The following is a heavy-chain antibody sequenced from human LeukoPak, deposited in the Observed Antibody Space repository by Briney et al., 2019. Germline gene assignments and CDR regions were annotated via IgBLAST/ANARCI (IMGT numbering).Heavy chain of an antibody. Sequence: SSETLSLTCAVSGYSISSGYYWGWIRQPPGKGLEWIGSIYHSGSTYYNPSLKSRVTISVDTPKNQFSLKLSSVTAADTAVYYCARSRDTMVRGVTNWGQGTLVTVSS. V-gene: IGHV4-38-2*01. J-gene: IGHJ4*02. CDR2: IYHSGST. CDR1: GYSISSGYY. CDR3: ARSRDTMVRGVTN. D-gene: IGHD3-10*01.